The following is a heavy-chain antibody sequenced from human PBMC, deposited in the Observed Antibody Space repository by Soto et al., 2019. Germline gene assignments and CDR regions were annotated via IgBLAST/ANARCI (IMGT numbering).Heavy chain of an antibody. V-gene: IGHV4-4*02. CDR1: GGSISSSNW. D-gene: IGHD1-1*01. J-gene: IGHJ3*02. Sequence: QVQLQESGPGLVKPSGTLSLTCTVSGGSISSSNWWSWVRQTPGKGLEWIAEIYHSGNSNYNPSLRSRVTISVVKSKNQCSLNLNPVTAADTAIYYCARLKTTPNDAFDIWCQGTMVTVSS. CDR3: ARLKTTPNDAFDI. CDR2: IYHSGNS.